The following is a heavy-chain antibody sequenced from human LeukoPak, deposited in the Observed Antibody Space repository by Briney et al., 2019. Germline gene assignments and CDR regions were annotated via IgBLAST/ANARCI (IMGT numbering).Heavy chain of an antibody. CDR2: INPNSGGT. D-gene: IGHD3-22*01. CDR1: GYTFTGYY. J-gene: IGHJ3*02. Sequence: GASVKVSCKASGYTFTGYYMHWVRQAPGQGLEWMGWINPNSGGTNYAQKFQGRVTMTRDTFISTAYMELSRLRSDDTAVYYCARDGDYYDSSGYYYNPNAFDIWGQGTMVTVSS. CDR3: ARDGDYYDSSGYYYNPNAFDI. V-gene: IGHV1-2*02.